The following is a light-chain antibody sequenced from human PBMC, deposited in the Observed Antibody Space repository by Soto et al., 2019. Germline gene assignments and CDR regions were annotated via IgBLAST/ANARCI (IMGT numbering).Light chain of an antibody. CDR1: SSDVGNYNL. J-gene: IGLJ1*01. V-gene: IGLV2-23*01. Sequence: QSALTQPASVSGSPGQSITISCTGTSSDVGNYNLVSWYQQHPGKAPKVMIYAGSNRPSGVSHRFSGFKSGNTASLTISGHQAEDEADYHCCSYAGSNTYVFGTGTKLTVL. CDR3: CSYAGSNTYV. CDR2: AGS.